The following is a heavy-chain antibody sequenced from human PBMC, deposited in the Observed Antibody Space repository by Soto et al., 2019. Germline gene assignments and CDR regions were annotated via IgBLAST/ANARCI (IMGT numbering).Heavy chain of an antibody. D-gene: IGHD2-8*01. CDR2: ISNSGGRT. V-gene: IGHV3-23*01. CDR3: AKDNGPPGTSDWYFDF. CDR1: GFTFRSYA. Sequence: EVQLLESGGGLVQPGGSLRLSCAASGFTFRSYAMSWVRQAPGKGLEWVSGISNSGGRTYYADPVKGRFTISRDNFKNTLYLQMNSLRAEDTALYYCAKDNGPPGTSDWYFDFWGRGTLVSVSS. J-gene: IGHJ2*01.